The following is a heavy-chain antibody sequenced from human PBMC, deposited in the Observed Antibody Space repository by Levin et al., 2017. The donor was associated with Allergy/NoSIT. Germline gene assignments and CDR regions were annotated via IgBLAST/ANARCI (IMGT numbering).Heavy chain of an antibody. CDR2: INHSGST. V-gene: IGHV4-34*01. J-gene: IGHJ5*02. D-gene: IGHD3-22*01. CDR3: ARGRRDTMIVVSQFSYGWFDP. CDR1: GGSFSGYY. Sequence: SETLSLTCAVYGGSFSGYYWSWIRQPPGKGLEWIGEINHSGSTNYNPSLKSRVTISVDTSKNQFSLKLSSVTAADTAVYYCARGRRDTMIVVSQFSYGWFDPWGQGTLVTVSS.